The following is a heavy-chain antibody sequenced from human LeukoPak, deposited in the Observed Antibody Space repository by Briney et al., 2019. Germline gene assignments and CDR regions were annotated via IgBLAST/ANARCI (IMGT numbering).Heavy chain of an antibody. J-gene: IGHJ4*02. CDR3: ARDPQVPYTLDFWSGYFDY. V-gene: IGHV1-69*13. D-gene: IGHD3-3*01. Sequence: GASVKVSCKASGGTFSSYAISWVRQAPGQGLEWMGGIIPIFGTANYAQKFQGRVTITADESTSTAYMELSSLRSEDTAVYYCARDPQVPYTLDFWSGYFDYWGQGTLVTVSS. CDR1: GGTFSSYA. CDR2: IIPIFGTA.